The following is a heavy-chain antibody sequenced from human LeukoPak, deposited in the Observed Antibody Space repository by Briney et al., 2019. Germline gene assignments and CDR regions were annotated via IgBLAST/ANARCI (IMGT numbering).Heavy chain of an antibody. J-gene: IGHJ4*02. V-gene: IGHV1-2*06. CDR1: GYTFTGYY. Sequence: GASVKVSCKASGYTFTGYYMHWVRQAPGQGLEWMGRINPNSGGTNYAQKFQGRVTVTRDSSIRTAYMELSRLRSDDTAVYYCARNGCSSTSCFDYWGQGTLVTVSS. CDR2: INPNSGGT. CDR3: ARNGCSSTSCFDY. D-gene: IGHD2-2*01.